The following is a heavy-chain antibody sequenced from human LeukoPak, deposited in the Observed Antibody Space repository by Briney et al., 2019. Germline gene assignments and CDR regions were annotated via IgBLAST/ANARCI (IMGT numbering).Heavy chain of an antibody. CDR3: ARGPYSSSSPFDY. CDR2: IWYDGSSK. CDR1: GFSFSAYG. D-gene: IGHD6-6*01. V-gene: IGHV3-33*03. Sequence: GGSLRLSCAASGFSFSAYGVHWVRQAPGKGLEWVAVIWYDGSSKDYADSVKGRFTISRDNAKNSLYLQMNSLRAEDTAVYYCARGPYSSSSPFDYWGQGTLVTVSS. J-gene: IGHJ4*02.